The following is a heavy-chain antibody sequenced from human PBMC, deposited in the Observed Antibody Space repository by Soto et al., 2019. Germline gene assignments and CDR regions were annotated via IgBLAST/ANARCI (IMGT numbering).Heavy chain of an antibody. CDR2: INAGNGNT. J-gene: IGHJ6*02. CDR1: GYTFTNSA. Sequence: GAPGKGSPKGFGYTFTNSAMDWGRQAPGQRLEWMGWINAGNGNTKYSQKFQGRVTITRDTSASTAYMELSSLRSEDTAVYYCARDPSYYGMDVWGQGTTVTVSS. V-gene: IGHV1-3*01. CDR3: ARDPSYYGMDV.